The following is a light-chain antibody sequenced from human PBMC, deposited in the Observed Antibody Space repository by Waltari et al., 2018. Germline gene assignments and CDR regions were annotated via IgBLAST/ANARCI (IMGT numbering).Light chain of an antibody. CDR2: TAS. CDR3: QQTYSTPFT. Sequence: DIQMTQPPSSLSASVGDRVTITCRASQSISSYLNWYQQKPGNSPRLLIYTASNLQSGVPSRFSGSGSGTDFTLTISRLQPEDFATYYCQQTYSTPFTFGTGTKVEIK. V-gene: IGKV1-39*01. CDR1: QSISSY. J-gene: IGKJ3*01.